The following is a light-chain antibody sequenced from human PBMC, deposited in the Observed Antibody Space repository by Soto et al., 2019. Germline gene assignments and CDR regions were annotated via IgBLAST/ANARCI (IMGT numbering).Light chain of an antibody. J-gene: IGLJ1*01. Sequence: QSVLSQPASVSGSPGQSITISCTGTSSDVGGYNSLSWYQQHPGKVPKLMIYDVNNRPSGVSYRFSGSKSGNTASLTISGLQAEDEADYYCSSLTTSSTYVFGSGTKLTVL. V-gene: IGLV2-14*01. CDR1: SSDVGGYNS. CDR2: DVN. CDR3: SSLTTSSTYV.